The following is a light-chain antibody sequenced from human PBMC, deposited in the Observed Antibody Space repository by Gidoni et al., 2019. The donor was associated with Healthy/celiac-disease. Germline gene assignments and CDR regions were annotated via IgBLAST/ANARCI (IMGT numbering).Light chain of an antibody. J-gene: IGKJ5*01. Sequence: SESTQSPATLSVSPGERATLHCRPSQSVSSYLAWYQQEPGQAPRLLTYDASNRATGIPARSSGSGSGTDFTLIISSLAPEDFAGYYCQQRSNWLTFGQGTRLEIK. CDR2: DAS. CDR3: QQRSNWLT. V-gene: IGKV3-11*01. CDR1: QSVSSY.